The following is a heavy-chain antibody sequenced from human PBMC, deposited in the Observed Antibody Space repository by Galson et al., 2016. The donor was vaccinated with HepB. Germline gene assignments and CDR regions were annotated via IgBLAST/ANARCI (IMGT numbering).Heavy chain of an antibody. Sequence: TLSLTCTVSGGSISSSSYYWGWIRPPPGKGLEWVGSINYSGSTYYDPSLKSRVTISVDTSKNQFSLKLCSVTAADTAVYYCARHLNYGSYYFDYWGLGTLATVSS. J-gene: IGHJ4*02. CDR3: ARHLNYGSYYFDY. CDR1: GGSISSSSYY. CDR2: INYSGST. D-gene: IGHD4-17*01. V-gene: IGHV4-39*01.